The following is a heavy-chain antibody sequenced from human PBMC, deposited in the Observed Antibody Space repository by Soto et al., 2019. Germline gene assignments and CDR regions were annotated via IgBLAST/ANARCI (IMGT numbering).Heavy chain of an antibody. CDR1: GGTFSSYA. J-gene: IGHJ6*02. D-gene: IGHD2-21*02. CDR3: ASTYYNPSLKSRVTISVDTSKNQFSLKLSSVTAADTAVYYCARHQWHYYDSSGYIQLRASPIYGMDV. Sequence: GASVKVSCKASGGTFSSYAISWVRQAPGQGLEWMGGIIPIFGTANYAQKVQGRVTITADESTSTAYMELSSLRSEDTAVYYSASTYYNPSLKSRVTISVDTSKNQFSLKLSSVTAADTAVYYCARHQWHYYDSSGYIQLRASPIYGMDVWGQGTTVTVSS. CDR2: IIPIFGTA. V-gene: IGHV1-69*13.